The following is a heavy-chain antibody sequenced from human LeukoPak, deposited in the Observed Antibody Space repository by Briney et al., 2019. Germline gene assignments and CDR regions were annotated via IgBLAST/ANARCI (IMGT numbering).Heavy chain of an antibody. Sequence: PSETLSLTCTVSGDSISSYFWSWVRQPPGKGLEWIGYFYHSGNTNYNPSLKSRVTISVDTSKNHFSLKLSSVTAADTAVYYGARHGSGGRAFDIWGQGTMVTVSS. CDR3: ARHGSGGRAFDI. V-gene: IGHV4-59*08. D-gene: IGHD3-10*01. CDR1: GDSISSYF. J-gene: IGHJ3*02. CDR2: FYHSGNT.